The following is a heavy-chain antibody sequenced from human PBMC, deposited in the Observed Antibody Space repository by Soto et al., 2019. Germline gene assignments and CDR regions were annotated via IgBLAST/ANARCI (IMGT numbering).Heavy chain of an antibody. CDR3: ARDGDGSGSSYYYYYYGMDV. D-gene: IGHD3-10*01. J-gene: IGHJ6*02. Sequence: QVQLVQSGAEVKKPGSSVKVSCKASGGTFSSYAISWVRQAPGQGLEWMGGIIPIFGTANYAQKFQGRVTITADESTRTAYMELSSLRSEDTAVYYCARDGDGSGSSYYYYYYGMDVWGQGTTVTVSS. V-gene: IGHV1-69*01. CDR2: IIPIFGTA. CDR1: GGTFSSYA.